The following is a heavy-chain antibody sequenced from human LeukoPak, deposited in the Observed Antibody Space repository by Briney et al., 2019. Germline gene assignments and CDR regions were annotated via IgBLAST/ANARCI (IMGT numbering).Heavy chain of an antibody. CDR3: ARAGSESDY. CDR2: IKSKTDGGTT. Sequence: GGSLRLSCAASGFTFSNAWMSWVRQAPGKGLEWVGRIKSKTDGGTTDYAAPVKGRFTISRDNAENSVYLQMNSLRVEDTAVYYCARAGSESDYWGQGTLVTVSS. CDR1: GFTFSNAW. J-gene: IGHJ4*02. V-gene: IGHV3-15*01.